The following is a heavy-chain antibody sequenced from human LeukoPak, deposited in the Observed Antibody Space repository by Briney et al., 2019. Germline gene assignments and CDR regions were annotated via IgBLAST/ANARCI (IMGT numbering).Heavy chain of an antibody. J-gene: IGHJ4*02. CDR1: GFTVSSNY. V-gene: IGHV3-53*01. CDR3: ARAPSSSWAFFDY. Sequence: GGSLRLSCAASGFTVSSNYMSWVRQAPGKGLEWVSVIYSGGSTYYADSVKGRFTISRDNSKNTLYLQMNSLRAEDTAVYYCARAPSSSWAFFDYWGQGTLATVSS. CDR2: IYSGGST. D-gene: IGHD6-13*01.